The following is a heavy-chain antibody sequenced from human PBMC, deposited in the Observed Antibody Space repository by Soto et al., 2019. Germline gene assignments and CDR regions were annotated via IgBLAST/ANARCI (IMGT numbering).Heavy chain of an antibody. J-gene: IGHJ4*02. CDR3: ARERTPRTGFDY. V-gene: IGHV4-59*01. D-gene: IGHD7-27*01. CDR1: VGSITGYY. CDR2: SYFTGAT. Sequence: SETLSLTCTVSVGSITGYYWSWILQSPGKGLEWIGCSYFTGATNYNPSLKSRVTISVDSSKNQFSLTLTSATAADTAIYFCARERTPRTGFDYWGQGTLVTVSS.